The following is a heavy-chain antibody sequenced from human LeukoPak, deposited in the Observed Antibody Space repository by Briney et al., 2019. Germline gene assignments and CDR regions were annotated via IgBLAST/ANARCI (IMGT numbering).Heavy chain of an antibody. V-gene: IGHV1-18*01. CDR3: ARGKVLLWFGELLYDFDY. CDR2: ISAYNGNT. Sequence: ASVKVSCKASGYTFTSYGISWVRQAPGQGLEWMGWISAYNGNTNYAQKLQGRDTMTTDTSTSTAYMELRSLRSDDTAVYYCARGKVLLWFGELLYDFDYWGQGTLVTVSS. J-gene: IGHJ4*02. D-gene: IGHD3-10*01. CDR1: GYTFTSYG.